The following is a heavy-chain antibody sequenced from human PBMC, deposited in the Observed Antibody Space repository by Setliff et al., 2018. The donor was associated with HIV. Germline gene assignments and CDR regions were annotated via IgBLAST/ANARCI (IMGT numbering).Heavy chain of an antibody. D-gene: IGHD5-18*01. CDR2: IYWNNDK. CDR3: SHSPRRGYSYGSYYYYYYYVDV. CDR1: GFSLSTSGVG. Sequence: SGPTLVNPTQTLTLTCTFSGFSLSTSGVGVGWIRQPPGKALEWLAVIYWNNDKYYSPSLKSRITITKDTSKNQVVLRMTNMDPVDTATYYCSHSPRRGYSYGSYYYYYYYVDVCGKGTTFTVSS. V-gene: IGHV2-5*01. J-gene: IGHJ6*03.